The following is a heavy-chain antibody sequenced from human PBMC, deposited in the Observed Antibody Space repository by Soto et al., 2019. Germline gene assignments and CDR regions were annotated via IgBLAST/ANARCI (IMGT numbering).Heavy chain of an antibody. CDR1: GYTFTDYA. V-gene: IGHV1-3*01. CDR3: AAGPFPNSTTSYRSFDY. D-gene: IGHD6-13*01. CDR2: INAGSGIT. J-gene: IGHJ4*02. Sequence: QVQLVQSGAEVKKPGASVKVSCKASGYTFTDYAIHWVRQAPGQRLEWMGWINAGSGITKYSQNFQGRVTITKDTPANTAFMELSSLRSEDTAVYYCAAGPFPNSTTSYRSFDYWGQGTLVTVSS.